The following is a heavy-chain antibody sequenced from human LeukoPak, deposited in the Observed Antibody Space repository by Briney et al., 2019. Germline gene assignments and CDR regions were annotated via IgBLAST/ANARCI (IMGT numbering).Heavy chain of an antibody. V-gene: IGHV3-48*03. D-gene: IGHD4-17*01. Sequence: GGSLRLSCAASGFTFSSYEMNWVRQAPGKGLEWVSYISSVVYTIYYADSVKGRFTISRDNAKNSLYLQMNSLRAEDTAVYYCARGSPVDYWGPGTLVTVSS. CDR1: GFTFSSYE. J-gene: IGHJ4*02. CDR3: ARGSPVDY. CDR2: ISSVVYTI.